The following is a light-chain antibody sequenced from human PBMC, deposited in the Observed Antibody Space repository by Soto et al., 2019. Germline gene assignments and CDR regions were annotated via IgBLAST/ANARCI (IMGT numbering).Light chain of an antibody. CDR1: NSDVVAYKY. CDR2: GVS. J-gene: IGLJ1*01. Sequence: GLTQHPSVSGSPGQSVTISCTANNSDVVAYKYVSWYQKHPGKAPKLMIHGVSNRPSGVSNRFSGSKSGKTAFLTISVLPPEDEAAYYCSSFTGPTTLDVFGTGTKGT. V-gene: IGLV2-14*03. CDR3: SSFTGPTTLDV.